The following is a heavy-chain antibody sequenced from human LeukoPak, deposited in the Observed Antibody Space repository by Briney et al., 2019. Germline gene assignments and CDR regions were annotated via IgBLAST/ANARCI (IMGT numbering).Heavy chain of an antibody. V-gene: IGHV1-8*01. J-gene: IGHJ4*02. D-gene: IGHD3-10*01. CDR1: GYTFINYD. Sequence: ASVKVSCKASGYTFINYDIHWVRPATGQGLEWVGWMNPNSGNTGYAQKFQGRVTMTRDTSIRTAYMELSSLRFDDTAVYYCARGTQNTNYYGSRNTKEGDYWGQGTLVTVSS. CDR2: MNPNSGNT. CDR3: ARGTQNTNYYGSRNTKEGDY.